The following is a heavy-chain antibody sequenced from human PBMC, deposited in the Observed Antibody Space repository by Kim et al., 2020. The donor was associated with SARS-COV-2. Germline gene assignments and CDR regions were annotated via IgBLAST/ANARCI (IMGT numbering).Heavy chain of an antibody. CDR1: GFTFSSYA. Sequence: GGSLRLSCAASGFTFSSYAMSWVRQAPGKGLEWVSAISGSGGSTYYADSVKGRFTISRDNSKNTLYLQMNSLRAEDTAVYYCAKVPRRTYYYDSSGYPYFDYWGQGALVTVSS. CDR2: ISGSGGST. D-gene: IGHD3-22*01. CDR3: AKVPRRTYYYDSSGYPYFDY. V-gene: IGHV3-23*01. J-gene: IGHJ4*02.